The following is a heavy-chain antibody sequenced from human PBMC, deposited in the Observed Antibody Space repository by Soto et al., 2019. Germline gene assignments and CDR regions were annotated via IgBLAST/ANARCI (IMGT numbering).Heavy chain of an antibody. D-gene: IGHD4-4*01. J-gene: IGHJ6*02. CDR1: GYTFTDYW. CDR3: ARHISNFQYYYNAMDV. Sequence: PGESLKIAGKGCGYTFTDYWIDWGRQLPRKCLEWMGSIYPSDSDTRYSPSFHVRDTITVDKSISTAYLQWNSLKASDTAIYYCARHISNFQYYYNAMDVWGQGTTVTVSS. CDR2: IYPSDSDT. V-gene: IGHV5-51*01.